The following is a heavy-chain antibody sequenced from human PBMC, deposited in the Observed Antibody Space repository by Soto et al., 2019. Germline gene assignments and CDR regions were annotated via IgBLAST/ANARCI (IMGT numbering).Heavy chain of an antibody. J-gene: IGHJ6*02. D-gene: IGHD7-27*01. V-gene: IGHV4-59*08. Sequence: QVQLQQSGPGLVKPSETLSLTCSVSSGPSSSHNWGWIRQPPGRGLEWIGYVYSTGGTSYNPSLKSRVTRPADTSTTHISLTLTSVTAADPAVYYCVRQGIGTLTGLVEVWGQGTTVRVSS. CDR3: VRQGIGTLTGLVEV. CDR1: SGPSSSHN. CDR2: VYSTGGT.